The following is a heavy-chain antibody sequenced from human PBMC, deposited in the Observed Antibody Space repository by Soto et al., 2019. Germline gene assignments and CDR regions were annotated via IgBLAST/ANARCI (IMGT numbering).Heavy chain of an antibody. Sequence: GGSLRLSCAASGFGFSSYWMQWVRQAPGKGLVWVSRTNNDGSATTYADSVRGRFTSFRDNARNTLFLQMTSLGVEDTAVYYCAREMATISLGAFDIWGEGTMVTVSS. V-gene: IGHV3-74*01. CDR1: GFGFSSYW. D-gene: IGHD5-12*01. CDR3: AREMATISLGAFDI. CDR2: TNNDGSAT. J-gene: IGHJ3*02.